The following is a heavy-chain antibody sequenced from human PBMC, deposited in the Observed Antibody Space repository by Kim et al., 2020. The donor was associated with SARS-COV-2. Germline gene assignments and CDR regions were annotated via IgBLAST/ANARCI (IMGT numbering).Heavy chain of an antibody. J-gene: IGHJ6*02. CDR2: IDPSDSYT. D-gene: IGHD3-22*01. CDR3: ARPNYYDSSGYYYYYGMDV. CDR1: GYSFTSYW. Sequence: GESLKISCKGSGYSFTSYWISWVRQMPGKGLEWMGRIDPSDSYTNYSPSFQGHVTISADKSISTAYLQWSSLKASDTAMYYCARPNYYDSSGYYYYYGMDVWGQGTTVTVSS. V-gene: IGHV5-10-1*01.